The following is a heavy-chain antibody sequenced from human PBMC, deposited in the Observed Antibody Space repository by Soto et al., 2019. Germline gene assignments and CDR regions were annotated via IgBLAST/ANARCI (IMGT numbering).Heavy chain of an antibody. V-gene: IGHV4-34*01. CDR1: GGSFSGYY. CDR2: INHRGNS. D-gene: IGHD2-2*01. J-gene: IGHJ5*01. Sequence: QAQLQQWGAGLVKPSETLSLTCAVYGGSFSGYYWSWISQPPGEGLVWIGEINHRGNSNYNPSLKSRVTISVDTSKNQFSLKLSSVTAADTAVYSCARLCSSARWDWFDSWGQGSLVTVS. CDR3: ARLCSSARWDWFDS.